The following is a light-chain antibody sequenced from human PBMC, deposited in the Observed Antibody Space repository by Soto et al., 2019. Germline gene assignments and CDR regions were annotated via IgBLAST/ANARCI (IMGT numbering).Light chain of an antibody. CDR2: AAS. J-gene: IGKJ3*01. V-gene: IGKV1-39*01. CDR1: QSISRH. CDR3: QQTYNMPRT. Sequence: DIQMTQSPSSLSASLGDRVTITCRASQSISRHLNWYQQKPWTAPRLLIYAASSLQSGVPSRFSGSGSGTDFILTINSLQPEDSATYYCQQTYNMPRTFGPGTKVD.